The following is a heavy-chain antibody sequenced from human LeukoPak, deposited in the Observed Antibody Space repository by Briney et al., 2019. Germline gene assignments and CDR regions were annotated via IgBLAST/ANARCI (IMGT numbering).Heavy chain of an antibody. Sequence: ASVKVSCKGSGYTFTSYGISWVRQAPGQGLEWMGWISADDGNTNYAQKLLGRVTMTTDTSTSTAYMELRSLRSEDTAVYYCARDVLECLSPTSFYYCGQGTLVTLSS. CDR2: ISADDGNT. D-gene: IGHD3-3*01. J-gene: IGHJ4*02. V-gene: IGHV1-18*01. CDR1: GYTFTSYG. CDR3: ARDVLECLSPTSFYY.